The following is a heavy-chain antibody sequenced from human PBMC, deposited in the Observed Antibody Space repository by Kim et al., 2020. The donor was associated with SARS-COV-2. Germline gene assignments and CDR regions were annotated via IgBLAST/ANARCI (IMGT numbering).Heavy chain of an antibody. V-gene: IGHV4-59*01. CDR2: IYYSGST. J-gene: IGHJ4*02. CDR1: GGSISSYY. CDR3: TRSPDGYSSGYVGY. D-gene: IGHD5-18*01. Sequence: SETLSLTCTVSGGSISSYYWSWIRQPPGKGLEWIGYIYYSGSTSYNPSLQSRVSISVDTSKNQFSLKLSSVTAADMAVYYCTRSPDGYSSGYVGYWGQGTLVTVSS.